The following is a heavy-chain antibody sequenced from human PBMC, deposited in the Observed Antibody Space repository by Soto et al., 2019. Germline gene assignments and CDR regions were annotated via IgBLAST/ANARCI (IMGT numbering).Heavy chain of an antibody. D-gene: IGHD6-6*01. CDR3: ARAYSEGIAARPNYYYYGMDV. Sequence: ASVKVSCKASGYTFTSYYMHWVRQAPGQGLEWMGIINPSGGSTSYAQKFQGRVTMTRDTSTSTVYMELSSLRSEDTAVYYCARAYSEGIAARPNYYYYGMDVWGQGTTVTVSS. J-gene: IGHJ6*02. V-gene: IGHV1-46*01. CDR1: GYTFTSYY. CDR2: INPSGGST.